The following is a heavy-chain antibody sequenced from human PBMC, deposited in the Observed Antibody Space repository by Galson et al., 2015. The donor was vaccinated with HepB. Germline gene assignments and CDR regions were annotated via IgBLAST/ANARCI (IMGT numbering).Heavy chain of an antibody. D-gene: IGHD5-24*01. J-gene: IGHJ4*02. CDR3: ARGEGYKVWAY. Sequence: LSLTCAVYGGSFSGYYWSWIRQPPGKGLEWIGEINHSGSTNYNPSLKSRVTISVDTSKNQFSLKLSSVTAADTAVYYCARGEGYKVWAYWGQGTLVTVSS. CDR1: GGSFSGYY. CDR2: INHSGST. V-gene: IGHV4-34*01.